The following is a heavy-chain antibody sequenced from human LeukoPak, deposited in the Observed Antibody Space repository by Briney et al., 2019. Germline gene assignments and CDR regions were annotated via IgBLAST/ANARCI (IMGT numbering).Heavy chain of an antibody. J-gene: IGHJ4*02. CDR1: GASISGYY. D-gene: IGHD4-23*01. CDR3: ARESVAPDY. V-gene: IGHV4-4*07. CDR2: VYTSGSP. Sequence: KPSETLSLTCTVSGASISGYYWDWIRQPAGKGLEWIGRVYTSGSPNYNPSLKSRLTMPVDTSKNQFSLKLSSVTAADTAVYYCARESVAPDYWGQGTLVTVSS.